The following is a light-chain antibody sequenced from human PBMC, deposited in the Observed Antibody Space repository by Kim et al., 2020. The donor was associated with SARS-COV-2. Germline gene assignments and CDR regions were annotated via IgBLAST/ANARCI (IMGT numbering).Light chain of an antibody. CDR2: RNN. V-gene: IGLV1-47*01. CDR3: AAWDDSLSGWV. CDR1: SSNIGSNY. J-gene: IGLJ3*02. Sequence: QSVLTQPPSASGTPGQRVTISCSGSSSNIGSNYVYWYQQLPGTAPKLLIYRNNQRPSGVPDRFSDSKSGTSGSLAISGLRSEDEADYYCAAWDDSLSGWVFGGGTQLTVL.